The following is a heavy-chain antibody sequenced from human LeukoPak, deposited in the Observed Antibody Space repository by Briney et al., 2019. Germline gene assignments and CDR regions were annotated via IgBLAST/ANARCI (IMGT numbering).Heavy chain of an antibody. D-gene: IGHD6-6*01. CDR3: ARVLGSSIAARRFDY. V-gene: IGHV1-2*02. CDR2: INPNSGGT. CDR1: GYTFTGYY. J-gene: IGHJ4*02. Sequence: GASVKVSCKASGYTFTGYYMHWVRQAPGQGLEWMGWINPNSGGTNYAQKFQGRVTMTRDTSISTAYMELSRLRSDDTAVYYCARVLGSSIAARRFDYWGQGTLVTVSS.